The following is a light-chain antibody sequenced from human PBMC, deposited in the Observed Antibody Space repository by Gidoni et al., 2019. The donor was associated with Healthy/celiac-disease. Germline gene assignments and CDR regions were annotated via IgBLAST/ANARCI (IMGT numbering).Light chain of an antibody. CDR3: QQSDNTPPWT. CDR2: AAS. CDR1: QSISSY. Sequence: DIQMTQSPSSLSASVGDRVTITCRASQSISSYLNWYQQKPGKAPKLLIYAASSLQSGVPSRFSGSGSGTDFTLTISSLQPEDFATYYCQQSDNTPPWTFGQGTKVEIK. J-gene: IGKJ1*01. V-gene: IGKV1-39*01.